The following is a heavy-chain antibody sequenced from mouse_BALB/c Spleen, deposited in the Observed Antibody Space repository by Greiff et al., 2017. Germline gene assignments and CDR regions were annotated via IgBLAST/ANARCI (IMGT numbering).Heavy chain of an antibody. D-gene: IGHD2-2*01. CDR2: IAPGSGST. V-gene: IGHV1S41*01. CDR3: ARYGYDEEAYYYAMDY. CDR1: GYTFTSYW. J-gene: IGHJ4*01. Sequence: DLVKPGASVKLSCKASGYTFTSYWINWIKQRPGQGLEWIGRIAPGSGSTYYNEMFKGKATLTVDTSSSTAYIQLSSLSSEDSAVYFCARYGYDEEAYYYAMDYWGQGTSVTVSS.